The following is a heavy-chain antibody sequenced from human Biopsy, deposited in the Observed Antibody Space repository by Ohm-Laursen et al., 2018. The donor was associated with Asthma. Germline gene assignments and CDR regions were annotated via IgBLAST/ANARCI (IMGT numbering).Heavy chain of an antibody. D-gene: IGHD2-21*02. CDR2: IYYSGST. Sequence: SETLSLTCTVSGVSISSDYWSWIRQPPGKGLEWIGHIYYSGSTNYQPSLNSRVTISVDTSKNQFSLKLRSVTAADAAVYYCARGISRVTGLFDHFDSWGQGTLVTVSS. V-gene: IGHV4-59*01. CDR3: ARGISRVTGLFDHFDS. J-gene: IGHJ4*02. CDR1: GVSISSDY.